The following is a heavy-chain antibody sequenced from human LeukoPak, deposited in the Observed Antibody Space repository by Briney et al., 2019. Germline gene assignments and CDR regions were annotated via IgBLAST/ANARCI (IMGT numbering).Heavy chain of an antibody. V-gene: IGHV3-11*04. Sequence: GGSLRLSCAASGFTFSYFYMSWIRQAPGKGLEWVSYISSSGSTIFYADSVKGRFTISRDNAKNSLYLQMNSLRAEDTAVYYCARSVVAATETFDYWGQGTLVTVSS. CDR3: ARSVVAATETFDY. J-gene: IGHJ4*02. CDR2: ISSSGSTI. CDR1: GFTFSYFY. D-gene: IGHD2-15*01.